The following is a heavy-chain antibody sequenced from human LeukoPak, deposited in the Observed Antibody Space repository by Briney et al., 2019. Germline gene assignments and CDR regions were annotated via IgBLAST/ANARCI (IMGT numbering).Heavy chain of an antibody. D-gene: IGHD6-19*01. J-gene: IGHJ4*02. Sequence: PGGSLRLSCAASGFTFSSHAMTWVRQAPGKGLDWVSTICSGGSVYYGNSVKGRFTISRDNSKDTMYLQMNSLRAEDTAVYYCAKVWWLIREFDYWGQGILVTVSS. CDR3: AKVWWLIREFDY. CDR2: ICSGGSV. CDR1: GFTFSSHA. V-gene: IGHV3-23*01.